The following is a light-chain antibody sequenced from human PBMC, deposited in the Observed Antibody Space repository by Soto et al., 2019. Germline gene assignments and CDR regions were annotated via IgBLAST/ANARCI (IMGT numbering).Light chain of an antibody. CDR2: GAS. J-gene: IGKJ1*01. Sequence: EIVMTQSPATLSVSPGETATLSCRASQSLTSYLAWYRQKPGQAPRLLVYGASTRATGVPARFSGSGSGTEFTLIISSLQSEDFAVYYCQQYNSWPRTFGQGTKVDIK. CDR3: QQYNSWPRT. V-gene: IGKV3-15*01. CDR1: QSLTSY.